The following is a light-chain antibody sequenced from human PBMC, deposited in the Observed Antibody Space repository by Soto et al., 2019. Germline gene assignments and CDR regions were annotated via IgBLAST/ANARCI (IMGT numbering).Light chain of an antibody. CDR1: QSISTW. J-gene: IGKJ1*01. CDR2: KAS. V-gene: IGKV1-5*03. Sequence: DIQLTQSPSTLSASIGDRVTITCRASQSISTWLAWYQQKPGTAPKLLIYKASTLEGGVPSRFSGSRSGTEFTLTVSSLQPDDFATYYCQQYNSYWTFGQGTKVDIK. CDR3: QQYNSYWT.